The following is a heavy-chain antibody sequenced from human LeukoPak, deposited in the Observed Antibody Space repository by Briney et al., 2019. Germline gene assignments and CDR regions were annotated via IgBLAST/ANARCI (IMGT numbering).Heavy chain of an antibody. D-gene: IGHD2/OR15-2a*01. CDR2: MCYSGST. J-gene: IGHJ4*02. CDR1: GGSITSYC. CDR3: ARVGTSTYTLEY. V-gene: IGHV4-59*01. Sequence: SETLSLTCTVSGGSITSYCGTWIRQPPGKGLEWIGYMCYSGSTKYNPSLKSRVTISADTSKNQFSLKLNSVTTADTAVYYCARVGTSTYTLEYWGQGTLVTVSS.